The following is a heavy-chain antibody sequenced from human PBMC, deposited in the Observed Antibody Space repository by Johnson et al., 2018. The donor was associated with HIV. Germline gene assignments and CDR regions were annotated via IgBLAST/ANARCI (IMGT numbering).Heavy chain of an antibody. CDR3: ARLYCSSTSCYEGGGDAFDI. CDR1: GFTFSSNP. D-gene: IGHD2-2*01. CDR2: MSFDGNNR. J-gene: IGHJ3*02. V-gene: IGHV3-30-3*01. Sequence: QVQLVESGGGVVQPGRSLRLSCAASGFTFSSNPMHWVRQAPGKGLEWVAVMSFDGNNRYYADSVKGRFTISRDNSKNTLYLQMNSLRAEDTAVYYCARLYCSSTSCYEGGGDAFDIWGQGTMVTVSS.